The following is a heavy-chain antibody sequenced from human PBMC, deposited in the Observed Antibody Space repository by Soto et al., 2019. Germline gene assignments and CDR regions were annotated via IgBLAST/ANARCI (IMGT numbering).Heavy chain of an antibody. CDR2: IYHGGNI. CDR1: GGSINNSDW. V-gene: IGHV4-4*02. Sequence: PSETLSLTCAVSGGSINNSDWWNWVRQPPGKGLEWIGEIYHGGNINYNPSLESRVTISMDKSKKQFSLNMFSVTAADTAVYYCARDHPYGDNWAFDYWGQGALVTVSS. CDR3: ARDHPYGDNWAFDY. D-gene: IGHD3-10*01. J-gene: IGHJ4*02.